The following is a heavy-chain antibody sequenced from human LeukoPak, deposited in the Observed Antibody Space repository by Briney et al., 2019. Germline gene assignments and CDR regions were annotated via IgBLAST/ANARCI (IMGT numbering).Heavy chain of an antibody. J-gene: IGHJ4*02. D-gene: IGHD1-20*01. V-gene: IGHV3-7*01. Sequence: GGSRRLSCAASGFTFSSYWMSWVRQAPGKGLEWVANIEQDGSEKYYVDSVKGRFTISRDNAKNSLYLQMNSLRAEDTAVYYCARDPNWNDALGFDYWGQGTLVTVSS. CDR2: IEQDGSEK. CDR3: ARDPNWNDALGFDY. CDR1: GFTFSSYW.